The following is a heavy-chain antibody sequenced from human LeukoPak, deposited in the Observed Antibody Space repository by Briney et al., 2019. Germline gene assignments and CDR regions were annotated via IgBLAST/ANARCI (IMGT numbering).Heavy chain of an antibody. Sequence: GGSLRLSCAASGFTFSSYGMHWVRQAPGKGLEWVAVIWYDGSNKYYADSVKGRFTISRDNSKNTLYLQMNSLRAEDTAVYYCAKDPIFGVVRSPYYYYYMDVWGKGTTVTVSS. CDR3: AKDPIFGVVRSPYYYYYMDV. D-gene: IGHD3-3*01. CDR1: GFTFSSYG. J-gene: IGHJ6*03. CDR2: IWYDGSNK. V-gene: IGHV3-33*06.